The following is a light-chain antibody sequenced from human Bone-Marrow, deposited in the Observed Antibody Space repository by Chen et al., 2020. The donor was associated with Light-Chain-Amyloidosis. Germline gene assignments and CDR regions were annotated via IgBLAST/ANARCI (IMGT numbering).Light chain of an antibody. CDR1: NIGPKS. J-gene: IGLJ3*02. CDR3: QVWDRSSDRPV. Sequence: SYVLTQPSSVSVAPGQTATIACGENNIGPKSVHWYQQTPGQAPLLVVYDDSDRPSGIPERLSGSNSGNTDTLTISRVEAGDEADYYGQVWDRSSDRPVFGGGTKLTVL. V-gene: IGLV3-21*02. CDR2: DDS.